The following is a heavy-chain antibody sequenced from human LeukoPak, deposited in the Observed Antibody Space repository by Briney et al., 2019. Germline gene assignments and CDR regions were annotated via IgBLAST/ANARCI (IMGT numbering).Heavy chain of an antibody. CDR1: NYSISSGYY. D-gene: IGHD6-13*01. CDR2: IYHSGNT. Sequence: SESLSLTCTVSNYSISSGYYWAWIRQPPGKGLEWIGNIYHSGNTYYNPSLKSRVSLSVDTSENQFSLKLSSVTAADTAVYYCAGTYSLYDPFDIWGQGTMVTVSS. V-gene: IGHV4-38-2*02. CDR3: AGTYSLYDPFDI. J-gene: IGHJ3*02.